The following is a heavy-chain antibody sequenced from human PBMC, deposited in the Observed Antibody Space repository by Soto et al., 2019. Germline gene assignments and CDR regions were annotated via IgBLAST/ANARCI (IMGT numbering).Heavy chain of an antibody. D-gene: IGHD2-15*01. CDR3: ARDGYCSGGSCYSVPVFDY. V-gene: IGHV3-33*01. J-gene: IGHJ4*02. CDR1: GFTFSSYG. CDR2: IWYDGSNK. Sequence: QVQLVESGGGVVQPGRSLRLSCAASGFTFSSYGMHWVRQAAGKGLEWVAVIWYDGSNKYYADSVKGRFTISRDNSKNTLFLEMNSLRVEETAVYYCARDGYCSGGSCYSVPVFDYWGQGSLVTVSS.